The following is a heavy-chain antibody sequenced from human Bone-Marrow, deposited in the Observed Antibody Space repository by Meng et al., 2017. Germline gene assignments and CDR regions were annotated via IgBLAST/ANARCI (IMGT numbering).Heavy chain of an antibody. CDR2: TYHSGTT. V-gene: IGHV4-4*02. CDR3: ATQESRDGHSPY. J-gene: IGHJ4*02. D-gene: IGHD5-24*01. CDR1: GASITISHW. Sequence: QVHLQESGPGMVEPSGTLSLTCTVSGASITISHWFTWVRQPPGKGLEWIGETYHSGTTTYSPSLKSRVTISIDKSRNHFSLKLTSVTAADTAIYYCATQESRDGHSPYWGQGTLVTVSS.